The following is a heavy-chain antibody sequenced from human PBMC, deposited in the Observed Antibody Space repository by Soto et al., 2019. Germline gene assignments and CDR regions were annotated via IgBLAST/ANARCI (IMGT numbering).Heavy chain of an antibody. Sequence: QVQLVESGGGVVQPGRSLRLSCAASGFTFSSYAMHWVRQAPGKGLEWVAVISYDGSNKYYADSVKGRFTISRDNSKNTRYLQMNSLRAEDTAVYYCAREEQQHSDYYYYGMDVWGQGTTVTVSS. CDR3: AREEQQHSDYYYYGMDV. CDR2: ISYDGSNK. V-gene: IGHV3-30-3*01. J-gene: IGHJ6*02. CDR1: GFTFSSYA. D-gene: IGHD6-13*01.